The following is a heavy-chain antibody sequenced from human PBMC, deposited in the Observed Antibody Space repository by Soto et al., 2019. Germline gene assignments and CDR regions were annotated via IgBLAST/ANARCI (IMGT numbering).Heavy chain of an antibody. CDR3: AREGGGYCSGGSCQVAY. V-gene: IGHV4-39*02. D-gene: IGHD2-15*01. CDR2: IYYRGNT. Sequence: SETLSLTCTVSGGSISSSSYYWGWIRQPPGKGLEWIGSIYYRGNTYYNPSLKSRVTISVDTSKNQFSLKLSSVTAADTAVYYCAREGGGYCSGGSCQVAYWGQGTLVTVSS. CDR1: GGSISSSSYY. J-gene: IGHJ4*02.